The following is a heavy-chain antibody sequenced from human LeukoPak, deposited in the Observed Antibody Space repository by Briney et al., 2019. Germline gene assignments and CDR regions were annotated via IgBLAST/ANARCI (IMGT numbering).Heavy chain of an antibody. J-gene: IGHJ4*02. CDR3: ARRPGYSSSWLVGAFDY. CDR1: GYRFTSYW. V-gene: IGHV5-51*01. CDR2: IYPGDSDT. Sequence: GESLKISCKGSGYRFTSYWIGWVRQMPGKGLEWMGIIYPGDSDTRYSPSFQGQVTISADKSISTAYLQWSSLKASDTAMYYCARRPGYSSSWLVGAFDYWGQGTLVTVSS. D-gene: IGHD6-13*01.